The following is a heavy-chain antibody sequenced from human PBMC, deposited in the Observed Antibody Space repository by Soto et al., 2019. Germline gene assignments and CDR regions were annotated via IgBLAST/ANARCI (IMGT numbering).Heavy chain of an antibody. CDR3: AKTPYLYYDFWSGHDY. J-gene: IGHJ4*02. CDR2: ISGSGDST. V-gene: IGHV3-23*01. Sequence: GGSLRLSCAASGFTFSSYAMSWVRQAPGMGLEWVSAISGSGDSTYFADSVKGRFTISRDNSKNTLYLQMNSLRAEDTAVYYCAKTPYLYYDFWSGHDYWGQGTPVTVSS. CDR1: GFTFSSYA. D-gene: IGHD3-3*01.